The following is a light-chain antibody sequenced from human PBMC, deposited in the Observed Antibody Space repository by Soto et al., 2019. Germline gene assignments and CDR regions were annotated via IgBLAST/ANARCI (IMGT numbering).Light chain of an antibody. J-gene: IGKJ5*01. V-gene: IGKV1-5*01. Sequence: DIQMTQSPSILSASVGASFTITGRASQTIDSWVAWYQQKPGKAPKLLVYDATSLESGVSSRFSGSGYGTDFTLSINNLQPDDFATYYCQQYNRLITFGQGTRLEIK. CDR1: QTIDSW. CDR3: QQYNRLIT. CDR2: DAT.